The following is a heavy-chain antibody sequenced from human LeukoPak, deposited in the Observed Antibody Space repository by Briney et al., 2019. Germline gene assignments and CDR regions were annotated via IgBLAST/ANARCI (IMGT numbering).Heavy chain of an antibody. V-gene: IGHV1-2*02. J-gene: IGHJ1*01. CDR2: FNPNTGGI. D-gene: IGHD2-8*02. Sequence: ASVKVSCKTSGYTFIAYYMHWVRQAPGQGPEWMGWFNPNTGGINYAQKFQGRVTMTRDTSISTAYMELSRLRSDDTAVYYCAREGYCTGDKCSLHHWGQGTLVTVSS. CDR3: AREGYCTGDKCSLHH. CDR1: GYTFIAYY.